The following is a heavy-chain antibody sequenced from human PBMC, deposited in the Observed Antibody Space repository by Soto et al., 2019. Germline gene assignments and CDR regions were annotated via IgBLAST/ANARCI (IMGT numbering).Heavy chain of an antibody. V-gene: IGHV5-10-1*01. CDR2: IDPSDSYT. Sequence: PGESLKISCKGSGYSFTSYWISWVRQIPGKGLEWMGRIDPSDSYTNYSPSFQGHVTISADKSISTAYLQWSSLKASDTAMYYCASQETKRDYYDSSKNTQGWFDPWGQGTLVTVSS. J-gene: IGHJ5*02. CDR1: GYSFTSYW. CDR3: ASQETKRDYYDSSKNTQGWFDP. D-gene: IGHD3-22*01.